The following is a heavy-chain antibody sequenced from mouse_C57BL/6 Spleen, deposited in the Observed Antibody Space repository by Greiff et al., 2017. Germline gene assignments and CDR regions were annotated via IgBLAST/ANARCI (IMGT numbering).Heavy chain of an antibody. Sequence: QVQLQQSGAELVKPGASVKISCKASGYAFSGYWMNWVKQRPGKGLEWIGHIYPGDGDASYNGKFKGKATLTADKSSSTAYMQLGSLTSEDSAVXFCARGIYYGKWFAYWGQGTLVTVSA. CDR3: ARGIYYGKWFAY. J-gene: IGHJ3*01. CDR1: GYAFSGYW. D-gene: IGHD2-1*01. CDR2: IYPGDGDA. V-gene: IGHV1-80*01.